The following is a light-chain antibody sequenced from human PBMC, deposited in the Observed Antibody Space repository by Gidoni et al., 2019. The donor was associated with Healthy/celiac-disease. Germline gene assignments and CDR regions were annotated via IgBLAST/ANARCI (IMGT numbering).Light chain of an antibody. J-gene: IGKJ1*01. CDR2: GAS. CDR3: QQYNNWPPWT. V-gene: IGKV3-15*01. Sequence: PLQAPRLLIYGASTRATGIPARFSGSGSGTEFTLTISSLQSEDFAVYYFQQYNNWPPWTFGQGTKVEIK.